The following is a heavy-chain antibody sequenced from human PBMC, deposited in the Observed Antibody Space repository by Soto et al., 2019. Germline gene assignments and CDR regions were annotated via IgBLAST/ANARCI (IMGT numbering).Heavy chain of an antibody. CDR1: GFTFTTSA. D-gene: IGHD3-16*01. V-gene: IGHV1-58*01. CDR2: IVVGSGNT. J-gene: IGHJ5*02. Sequence: SVQVSCKASGFTFTTSAVQWVRQARGQRLEWIGWIVVGSGNTNYAQKFQERVTITRDMSTSTAYMELSSLRSADTAIYYCARMATFGSLNWFDPWGQGTLVTVS. CDR3: ARMATFGSLNWFDP.